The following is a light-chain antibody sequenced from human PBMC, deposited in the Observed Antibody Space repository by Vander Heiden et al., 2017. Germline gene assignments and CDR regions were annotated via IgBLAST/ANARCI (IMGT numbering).Light chain of an antibody. J-gene: IGKJ4*01. V-gene: IGKV1-5*03. Sequence: DIQMTQSPSTLSASVGDRVTITCRASQSISSWLAWDQQKPGKAPKLLIYKASSLESGVQSRFSGSGSGTEFTLTSSSLQTDDFATYYCQQYNIYSFGGGTKVEIK. CDR3: QQYNIYS. CDR1: QSISSW. CDR2: KAS.